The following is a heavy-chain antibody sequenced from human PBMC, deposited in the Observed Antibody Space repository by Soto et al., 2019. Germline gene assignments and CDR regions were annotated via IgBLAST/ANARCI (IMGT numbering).Heavy chain of an antibody. D-gene: IGHD3-10*01. CDR1: GYTFTSYG. Sequence: ASVKVSCKASGYTFTSYGISWVRQAPGQGLEWMGWISAYNGNTNYAQKLQGRVTMTTDTSTSTAYMELRSLRSEDTAVYYCARKAPLRAAEYFQHWGQGTLVTVSS. CDR2: ISAYNGNT. J-gene: IGHJ1*01. CDR3: ARKAPLRAAEYFQH. V-gene: IGHV1-18*01.